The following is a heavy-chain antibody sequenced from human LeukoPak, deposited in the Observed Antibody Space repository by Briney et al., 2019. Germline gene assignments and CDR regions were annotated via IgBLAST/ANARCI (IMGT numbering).Heavy chain of an antibody. CDR1: GFTFSSYS. D-gene: IGHD3-10*01. Sequence: PGGSLRLSCAASGFTFSSYSMNWVRQAPGKGLEWVSVISGDGGSTYYADSVKGRFTISRDNSKNTLYLQMNSLRAEDTAVYYCAKDDPSYGSGSYGYGMDVWGQGTTVTVSS. CDR3: AKDDPSYGSGSYGYGMDV. J-gene: IGHJ6*02. V-gene: IGHV3-23*01. CDR2: ISGDGGST.